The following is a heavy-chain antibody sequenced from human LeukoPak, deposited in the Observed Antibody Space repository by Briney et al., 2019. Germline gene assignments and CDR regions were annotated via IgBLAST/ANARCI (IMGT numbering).Heavy chain of an antibody. Sequence: GGSLRLSCAASGFTFSRDSMHWVRQSPGKGLVWLSRINPDGSTTNYADSVRGRFTISRDNAKNTLYLQMNSLRDEDTAVYYCASDVGYKFDYWGQGTLVTFSS. CDR3: ASDVGYKFDY. D-gene: IGHD5-24*01. J-gene: IGHJ4*02. V-gene: IGHV3-74*01. CDR2: INPDGSTT. CDR1: GFTFSRDS.